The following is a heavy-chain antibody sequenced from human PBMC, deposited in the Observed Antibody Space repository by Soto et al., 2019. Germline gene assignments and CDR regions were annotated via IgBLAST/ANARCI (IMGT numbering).Heavy chain of an antibody. CDR2: TYYRAKWYN. J-gene: IGHJ5*02. V-gene: IGHV6-1*01. CDR3: ARYIVATTWRWFDP. Sequence: QVQLQQSGPGLVKPSQTLSLTCAISGDSFSSNSAAWNWIRQSPSRGLEWLGRTYYRAKWYNDYAVSVKSRITINPDKYKNQFSLQLNSVTPDDTAVHYCARYIVATTWRWFDPWGQGTLVTVSS. CDR1: GDSFSSNSAA. D-gene: IGHD5-12*01.